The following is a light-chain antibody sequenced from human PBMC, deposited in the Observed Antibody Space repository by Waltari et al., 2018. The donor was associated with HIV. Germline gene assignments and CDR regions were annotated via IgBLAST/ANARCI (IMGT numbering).Light chain of an antibody. CDR3: QQYGSSPWT. CDR1: QIFSSTY. Sequence: EIVLTQSPGTLSLSPGERATLHCRASQIFSSTYLTWYQQKPGQAPRLLIYGASTRATGIPDRFSGSGSGTDFTLTISRLEPEDFAVYYCQQYGSSPWTFGQGTKVEIK. CDR2: GAS. J-gene: IGKJ1*01. V-gene: IGKV3-20*01.